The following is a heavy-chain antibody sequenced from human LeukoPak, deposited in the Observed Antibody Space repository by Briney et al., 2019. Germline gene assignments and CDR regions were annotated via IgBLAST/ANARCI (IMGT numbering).Heavy chain of an antibody. CDR3: ARDCSGGSCLFNYYMDV. J-gene: IGHJ6*03. Sequence: ASVKVSCKASGYTFTGYYMHWVRQAPGQGLEWMGWINPNSGGTNYAQKFQGRVTMTRDTSISTAHMELSRLRSDDTAVYYCARDCSGGSCLFNYYMDVWGKGTTVTVSS. CDR2: INPNSGGT. CDR1: GYTFTGYY. V-gene: IGHV1-2*02. D-gene: IGHD2-15*01.